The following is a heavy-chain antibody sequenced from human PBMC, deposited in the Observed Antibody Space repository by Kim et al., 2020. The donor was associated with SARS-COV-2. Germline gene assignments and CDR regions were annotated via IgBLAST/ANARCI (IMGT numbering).Heavy chain of an antibody. J-gene: IGHJ4*02. Sequence: DSVKGRFTISRDNSKNTLYLQLNSLRAEDTAVYYCAKDLYYFGSGSPFDCWGQGTLVTVSS. CDR3: AKDLYYFGSGSPFDC. D-gene: IGHD3-10*01. V-gene: IGHV3-23*01.